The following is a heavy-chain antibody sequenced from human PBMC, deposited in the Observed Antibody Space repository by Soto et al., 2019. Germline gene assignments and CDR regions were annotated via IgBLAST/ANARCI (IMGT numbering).Heavy chain of an antibody. J-gene: IGHJ4*02. CDR3: ARARQYSSGWSFGY. CDR2: IIPIFGTA. V-gene: IGHV1-69*13. CDR1: GGTFSSYA. D-gene: IGHD6-19*01. Sequence: GASVKVSCKASGGTFSSYAISWVRQALGQGLEWMGGIIPIFGTANYAQKFQGRVTITADESTSTAYMELSSLRSEDTAVYYCARARQYSSGWSFGYWGQGTLVTVSS.